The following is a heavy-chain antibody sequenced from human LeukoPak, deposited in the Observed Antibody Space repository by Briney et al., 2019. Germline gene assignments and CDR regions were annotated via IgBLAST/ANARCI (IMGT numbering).Heavy chain of an antibody. Sequence: GGSLRLSCAASGFTFSSYGMHWVRQAPGKGLEWVAVISYDGSNKYYADSVKGRFTISRDNSKNTLYLQMNSLRAEDTAVYYCARDSRGYCSGGSCYDLNWFDPWGQGTLVTVSS. CDR3: ARDSRGYCSGGSCYDLNWFDP. D-gene: IGHD2-15*01. J-gene: IGHJ5*02. CDR2: ISYDGSNK. V-gene: IGHV3-30*03. CDR1: GFTFSSYG.